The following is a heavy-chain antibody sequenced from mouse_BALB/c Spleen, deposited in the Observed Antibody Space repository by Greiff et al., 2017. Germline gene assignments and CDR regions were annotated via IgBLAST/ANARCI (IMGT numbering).Heavy chain of an antibody. CDR1: GFTFSSYA. Sequence: EVMLVESGGGLVKPGGSLKLSCAASGFTFSSYAMSWVRQTPEKRLEWVASISSGGSTYYPDSVKGRFTISRDNARNILYLQMSSLRSEDTAMYYCARGGGGDGYDDYFDYWGQGTTLTVSS. CDR2: ISSGGST. CDR3: ARGGGGDGYDDYFDY. V-gene: IGHV5-6-5*01. D-gene: IGHD2-2*01. J-gene: IGHJ2*01.